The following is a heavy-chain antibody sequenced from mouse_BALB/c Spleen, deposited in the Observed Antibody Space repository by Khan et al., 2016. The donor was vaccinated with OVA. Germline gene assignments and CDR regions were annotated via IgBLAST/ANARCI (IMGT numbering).Heavy chain of an antibody. V-gene: IGHV2-9*02. CDR3: ARNREPDDFDY. Sequence: QVQLKQSGPGLVAPSQSLSITCTVTGFSLTSYAIHWIRQPPGKGLEWLGVIWAGGSTNYNSALMSRLSISKDNSKSQVFLKMSSLQTHDTAIYYCARNREPDDFDYWGQGTTLTVSS. CDR2: IWAGGST. J-gene: IGHJ2*01. CDR1: GFSLTSYA.